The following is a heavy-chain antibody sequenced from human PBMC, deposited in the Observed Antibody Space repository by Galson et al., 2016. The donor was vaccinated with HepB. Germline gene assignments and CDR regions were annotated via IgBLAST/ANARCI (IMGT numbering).Heavy chain of an antibody. J-gene: IGHJ4*01. V-gene: IGHV5-51*01. Sequence: QSGAEVKKPGESLKISCKGSGYSFPDYWIGWVRQMPGKGLEWMGTFYPGDSDTRSSPSFQGQVTMSADKSINTAYLQWSSLTASDTAMYYCARRTGSLEVFYYLGQGTLVTVSS. CDR1: GYSFPDYW. CDR2: FYPGDSDT. CDR3: ARRTGSLEVFYY. D-gene: IGHD1-26*01.